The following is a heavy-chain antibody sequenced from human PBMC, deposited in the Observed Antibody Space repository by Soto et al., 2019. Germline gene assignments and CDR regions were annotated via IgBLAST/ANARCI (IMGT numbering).Heavy chain of an antibody. V-gene: IGHV4-31*03. D-gene: IGHD7-27*01. CDR1: GGAIDSGGYY. Sequence: SETLSLTCNVSGGAIDSGGYYWCWIRQHPGKGLEWIGCIYYSGSTYYNPSLKSRVSISIDTSKNQFSLELISVTAADTAVYYCARVGTSYARRGLDVWGQGTTVTVSS. CDR2: IYYSGST. J-gene: IGHJ6*02. CDR3: ARVGTSYARRGLDV.